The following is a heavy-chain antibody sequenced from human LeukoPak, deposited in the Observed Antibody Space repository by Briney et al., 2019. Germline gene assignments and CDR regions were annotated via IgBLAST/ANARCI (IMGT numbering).Heavy chain of an antibody. D-gene: IGHD5-12*01. CDR3: ARDCGGRYSGYQVKKGVSDY. Sequence: ASVKVSCKASGYTFTSYYMHWVRQAPGQGLEWMGIINPSGGSTSYAQKFQGRVTMTRDMSTSTAYMELSRLRSDDTAVYYCARDCGGRYSGYQVKKGVSDYWGQGTLVTVSS. CDR2: INPSGGST. V-gene: IGHV1-46*01. J-gene: IGHJ4*02. CDR1: GYTFTSYY.